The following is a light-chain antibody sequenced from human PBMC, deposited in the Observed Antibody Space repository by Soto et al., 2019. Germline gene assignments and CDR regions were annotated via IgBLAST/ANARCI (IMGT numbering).Light chain of an antibody. CDR3: QQYNSSALT. CDR1: QSISSW. Sequence: DIQMTQSPSTLSASVGDRVTITCRASQSISSWLAWYQQKPGKAPKLLIFDASSLESGDPSRFSGSGSGTEFTLTISSLQPDDFATYYCQQYNSSALTFGGGTKVEIK. J-gene: IGKJ4*01. CDR2: DAS. V-gene: IGKV1-5*01.